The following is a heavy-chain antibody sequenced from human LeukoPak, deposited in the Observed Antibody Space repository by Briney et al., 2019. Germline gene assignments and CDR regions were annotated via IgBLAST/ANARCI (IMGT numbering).Heavy chain of an antibody. CDR3: ARADRGFNDYEPIDS. CDR1: GGSINSSYYY. D-gene: IGHD5-12*01. V-gene: IGHV4-39*02. CDR2: IYYSGST. Sequence: SETLSLTCTVSGGSINSSYYYWGWIRQPPGKGLEWIGSIYYSGSTYYNPSLKSRLTISVDTSKNQFSLRLRSVTAADTASYFCARADRGFNDYEPIDSWGRGLLVTVSS. J-gene: IGHJ4*02.